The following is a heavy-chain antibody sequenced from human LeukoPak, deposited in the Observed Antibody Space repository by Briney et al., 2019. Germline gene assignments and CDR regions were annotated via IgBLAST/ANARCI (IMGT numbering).Heavy chain of an antibody. CDR1: GYTFIGYY. Sequence: ASVKVSCKASGYTFIGYYIHWVRQAPEQGLEWMGRINPNSGDTNYAQKFQGRVTVTRDTSISTAYMELSRLISDDTAVYYCASGEQLMYDYWGQGTLVTVSS. D-gene: IGHD3-16*01. CDR2: INPNSGDT. V-gene: IGHV1-2*06. J-gene: IGHJ4*02. CDR3: ASGEQLMYDY.